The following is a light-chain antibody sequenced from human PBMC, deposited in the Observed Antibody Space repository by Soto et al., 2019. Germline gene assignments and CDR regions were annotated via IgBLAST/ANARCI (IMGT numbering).Light chain of an antibody. CDR2: EGS. V-gene: IGLV2-23*03. J-gene: IGLJ2*01. CDR1: SNDVGSYNL. Sequence: QSALTQPASVSGSPGQSITISCTGTSNDVGSYNLVSWYQQHPGKAPKLMIYEGSKRPSGISNRFSGSKSDNTASLTISGLQAEDEADYYCCSYASSNTFVFGGGTKVTVL. CDR3: CSYASSNTFV.